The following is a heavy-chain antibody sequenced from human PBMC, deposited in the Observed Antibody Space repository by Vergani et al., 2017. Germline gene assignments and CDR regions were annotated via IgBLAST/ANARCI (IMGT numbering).Heavy chain of an antibody. CDR3: ARHSTVEWLVKLGWIDP. J-gene: IGHJ5*02. CDR1: CVSIKKSIHL. Sequence: QLQLQESGPGLVKLADTLPQICCVSCVSIKKSIHLWGGIRQPTGKGLEWIESIYYCGSTYYNPSLKSRVTISVDTSKNQFSLKLSSVTAADTAVYFCARHSTVEWLVKLGWIDPWGQGILVTVSS. V-gene: IGHV4-39*01. D-gene: IGHD6-19*01. CDR2: IYYCGST.